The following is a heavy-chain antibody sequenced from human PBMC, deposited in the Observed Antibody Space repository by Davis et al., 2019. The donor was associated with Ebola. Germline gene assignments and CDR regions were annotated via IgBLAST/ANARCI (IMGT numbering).Heavy chain of an antibody. CDR3: ARYSSGWKPAFDY. J-gene: IGHJ4*02. CDR1: GGSISSSSYY. Sequence: SETLSLTCTVSGGSISSSSYYWGWIRQPPGKGLEWIGSIYYSGSTYYNPSLKSRVTISIDMSKNQFSLKLSSVTAADTAVYYCARYSSGWKPAFDYWGQGTLVTVSS. CDR2: IYYSGST. D-gene: IGHD6-19*01. V-gene: IGHV4-39*01.